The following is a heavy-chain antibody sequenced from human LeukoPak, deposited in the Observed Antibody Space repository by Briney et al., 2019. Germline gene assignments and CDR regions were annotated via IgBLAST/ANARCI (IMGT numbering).Heavy chain of an antibody. V-gene: IGHV3-7*01. CDR1: GFTFSSYS. CDR3: ARYGNGAWLAHYSFDI. D-gene: IGHD6-19*01. Sequence: GGSLRLSCAASGFTFSSYSMNWVRQAPGKGLEWVANINQDGSEKYYVDSVKGRFAISRDNAKNSLYLQMNSLRAEDTAVYYCARYGNGAWLAHYSFDIWGQGTMVTVSS. CDR2: INQDGSEK. J-gene: IGHJ3*02.